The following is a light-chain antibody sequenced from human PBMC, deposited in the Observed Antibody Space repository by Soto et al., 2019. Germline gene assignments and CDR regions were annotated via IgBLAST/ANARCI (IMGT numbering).Light chain of an antibody. J-gene: IGLJ1*01. CDR2: DVS. CDR3: TSYTITNTYV. CDR1: SSDVGGNHY. Sequence: QSVLAQPASVSGSPGQSITISCTGTSSDVGGNHYVSWYQHHPGKAPKLMIYDVSNRPPGVSYRFSGSKSGNTAPLTISGLQAADEADYYCTSYTITNTYVFGTGTKVTVL. V-gene: IGLV2-14*03.